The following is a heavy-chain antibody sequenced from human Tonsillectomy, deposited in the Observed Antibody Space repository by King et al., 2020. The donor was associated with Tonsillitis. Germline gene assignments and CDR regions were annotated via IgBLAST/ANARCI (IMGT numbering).Heavy chain of an antibody. J-gene: IGHJ4*02. Sequence: QLVQSGAEVKKPGESLRISCEGSGYSFTTYWISWVRQMPGKGLEWMGRIDPSDSYTNYSPSFQGHVTISADKSISTAYLQWSSLKASDTAMYYCARHRGSNDPTLDYWGQGTLVTVSS. V-gene: IGHV5-10-1*01. CDR1: GYSFTTYW. CDR2: IDPSDSYT. CDR3: ARHRGSNDPTLDY. D-gene: IGHD1-1*01.